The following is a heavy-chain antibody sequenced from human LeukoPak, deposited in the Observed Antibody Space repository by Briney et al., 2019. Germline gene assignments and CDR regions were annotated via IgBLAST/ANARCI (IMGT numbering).Heavy chain of an antibody. V-gene: IGHV3-11*04. CDR2: INSYSNTI. Sequence: PGGSLRLSCATSGFTFSDYYMSWIRQAPGKGLDWISFINSYSNTIYYADSVKGRFTISRDNAKNSLYLQMNSLRAEDTAVYYCARDRDIVVVPAAESWGAFDIWGQGTMVTVSS. CDR1: GFTFSDYY. D-gene: IGHD2-2*01. J-gene: IGHJ3*02. CDR3: ARDRDIVVVPAAESWGAFDI.